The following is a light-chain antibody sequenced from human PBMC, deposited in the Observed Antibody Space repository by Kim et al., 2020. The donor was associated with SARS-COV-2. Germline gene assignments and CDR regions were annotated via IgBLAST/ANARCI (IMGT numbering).Light chain of an antibody. V-gene: IGLV2-14*03. CDR2: DVS. CDR3: SSYTSSRTWV. CDR1: SSDVGGYNY. Sequence: QSALTQPASVSGSPGQSFTISCTGTSSDVGGYNYVSWYQQHPGQAPKLMIYDVSNRPSGVSNRFSGSKSGNTASLTISGLQAEDEADYYCSSYTSSRTWVFGGGTQLTVL. J-gene: IGLJ3*02.